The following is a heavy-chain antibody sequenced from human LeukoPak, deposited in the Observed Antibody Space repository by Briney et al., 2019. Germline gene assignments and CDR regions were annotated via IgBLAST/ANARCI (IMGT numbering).Heavy chain of an antibody. CDR2: IIPILGIA. CDR3: ARDRGGGYYDSSGYYP. D-gene: IGHD3-22*01. CDR1: GGTFSSYA. J-gene: IGHJ5*02. Sequence: GSSVKVSCKASGGTFSSYAISWVRQAPGQGLEWMGRIIPILGIANYAQKFQGRVTITADKSTSTAYMELSSLRSEDTAVYYCARDRGGGYYDSSGYYPWGQGTLVTVSS. V-gene: IGHV1-69*04.